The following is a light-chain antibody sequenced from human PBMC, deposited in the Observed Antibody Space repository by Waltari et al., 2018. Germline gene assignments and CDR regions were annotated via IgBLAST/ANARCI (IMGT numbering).Light chain of an antibody. CDR1: GLPEKY. J-gene: IGLJ3*02. CDR3: YSTDSSDNVRV. CDR2: EDN. Sequence: SYELTQPPSVSVSPGQTAQITCSRDGLPEKYVHWYQWKSGQAPVLVIYEDNTRTAGSPERFSGSSSGTLATLTINGAQVEDEAEYFCYSTDSSDNVRVFGGGTKLTVL. V-gene: IGLV3-10*01.